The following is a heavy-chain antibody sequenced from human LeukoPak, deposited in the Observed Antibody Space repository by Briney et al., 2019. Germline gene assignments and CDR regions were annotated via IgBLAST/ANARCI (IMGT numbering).Heavy chain of an antibody. CDR2: IYYSGST. J-gene: IGHJ4*02. Sequence: SETLSLTCTVSGGSISSYYWSWIRQPPGKGLEWIGYIYYSGSTNYNPSLKGRVTISVDTSKNQFSLKLSSVTAADTAVYYCARTITGRIIDSWGQGTLVTVSS. CDR1: GGSISSYY. V-gene: IGHV4-59*01. D-gene: IGHD1-20*01. CDR3: ARTITGRIIDS.